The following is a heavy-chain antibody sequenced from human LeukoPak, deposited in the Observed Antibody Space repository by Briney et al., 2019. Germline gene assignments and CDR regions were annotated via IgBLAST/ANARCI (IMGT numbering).Heavy chain of an antibody. D-gene: IGHD3-10*01. CDR2: INPNNGGT. V-gene: IGHV1-2*02. J-gene: IGHJ4*02. CDR3: ARDLRFGELLYTFDY. CDR1: GYTFTSYY. Sequence: ASVKVSCKASGYTFTSYYIHWVRQAPGHGLEWMGWINPNNGGTNFAQKFQGRVTMTRDTSISTASMELSSLRSDDTAVYYCARDLRFGELLYTFDYWGQGTLVTVSS.